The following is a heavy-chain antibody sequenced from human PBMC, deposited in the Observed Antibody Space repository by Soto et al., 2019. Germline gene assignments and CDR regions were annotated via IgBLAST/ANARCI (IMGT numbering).Heavy chain of an antibody. J-gene: IGHJ6*03. V-gene: IGHV3-7*01. CDR3: ARGATMVRGVSRYYYYYMDV. CDR1: GFSFSNYW. Sequence: GGSLRLSCVASGFSFSNYWMSWVRQAPGKGLEWVANMKRDGSEKYYVDSVKGRYTITRDNAKNSLYLQMNSRRAEDTAVYYCARGATMVRGVSRYYYYYMDVWGKGTTVTVSS. CDR2: MKRDGSEK. D-gene: IGHD3-10*01.